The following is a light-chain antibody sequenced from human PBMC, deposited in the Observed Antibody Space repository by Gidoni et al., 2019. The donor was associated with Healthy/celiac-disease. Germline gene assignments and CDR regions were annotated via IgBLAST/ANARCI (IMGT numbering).Light chain of an antibody. J-gene: IGKJ1*01. CDR1: QSVNSN. Sequence: EIVMTPSPATLSVSPGERATLSCRASQSVNSNLAWYQQKPGQAPRLLIYGASTRATGIPARFSGSGSGTEFTLTISSLQSEDFAVYYCQHPGTFGQGTKVEIK. CDR2: GAS. CDR3: QHPGT. V-gene: IGKV3-15*01.